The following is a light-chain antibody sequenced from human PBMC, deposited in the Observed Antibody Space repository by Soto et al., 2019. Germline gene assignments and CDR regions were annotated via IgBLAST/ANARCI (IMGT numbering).Light chain of an antibody. Sequence: IVMTQSPATLSVSPGERATLSCRASQAISDNLAWYQHKPGQPPRLLIYDASTRATGIPARFSGGGSGTEFTLTISSLQSEDFAVYYCQQYNNWTFGQGTKVEIK. CDR1: QAISDN. CDR3: QQYNNWT. J-gene: IGKJ1*01. V-gene: IGKV3-15*01. CDR2: DAS.